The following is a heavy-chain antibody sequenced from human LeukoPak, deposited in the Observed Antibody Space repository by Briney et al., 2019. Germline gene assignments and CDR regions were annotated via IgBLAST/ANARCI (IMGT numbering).Heavy chain of an antibody. CDR2: IIPIFGTA. D-gene: IGHD4-17*01. J-gene: IGHJ4*02. CDR1: GGTFSSYA. V-gene: IGHV1-69*05. Sequence: SVKVSCKASGGTFSSYAISWVRQAPGQGLEWMGRIIPIFGTANYAQKFQGRVTITTDESTSTAYMELSSLRSEDTAVYYCARAPPKTHDYGDYDDCWGQGTLVTVSS. CDR3: ARAPPKTHDYGDYDDC.